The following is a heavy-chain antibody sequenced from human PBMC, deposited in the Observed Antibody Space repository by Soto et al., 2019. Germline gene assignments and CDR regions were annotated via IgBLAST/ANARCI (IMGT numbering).Heavy chain of an antibody. Sequence: GGSLRLSCAASGFTFSSYSMNWVRQAPGKGLEWVSSISSSSSYIYYADSVKGRFTISRDNAKNSLYLQMNSLRAEDTAVYYCARGVEANDDAFDIWGQGTMVTVSS. CDR1: GFTFSSYS. D-gene: IGHD1-1*01. CDR3: ARGVEANDDAFDI. J-gene: IGHJ3*02. V-gene: IGHV3-21*01. CDR2: ISSSSSYI.